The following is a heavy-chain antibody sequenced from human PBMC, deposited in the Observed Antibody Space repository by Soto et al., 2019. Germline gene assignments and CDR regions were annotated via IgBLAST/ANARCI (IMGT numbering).Heavy chain of an antibody. D-gene: IGHD3-3*01. J-gene: IGHJ4*02. V-gene: IGHV5-51*01. Sequence: RQSVNLSCKGSGYNFAGYWIAWVRQMPGKGLELMGIIYPSDSDTRYRPSFQGQVTISADKSISSAYLQWSSLRASDTAMYYCARGGVSTRTFDYWGQGTPVTVSS. CDR3: ARGGVSTRTFDY. CDR1: GYNFAGYW. CDR2: IYPSDSDT.